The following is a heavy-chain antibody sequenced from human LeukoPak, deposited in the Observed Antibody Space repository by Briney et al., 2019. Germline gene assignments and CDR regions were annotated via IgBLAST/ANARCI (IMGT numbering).Heavy chain of an antibody. CDR2: ISGGGTTI. CDR1: GFTFSDYE. J-gene: IGHJ4*02. CDR3: ASEGIAAAGH. D-gene: IGHD6-13*01. V-gene: IGHV3-48*03. Sequence: PGGSLTLSCAASGFTFSDYEMNWVRQAPRKGLEWVSYISGGGTTIYYADSVKGRFTISRDNAKNSLYLQMNSLRAEDTAVYYCASEGIAAAGHWGQGTLVTVSS.